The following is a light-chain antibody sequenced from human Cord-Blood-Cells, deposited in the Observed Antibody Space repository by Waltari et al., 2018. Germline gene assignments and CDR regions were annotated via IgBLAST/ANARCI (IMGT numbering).Light chain of an antibody. CDR2: DVS. V-gene: IGLV2-14*04. CDR3: SSYTSSSTWV. J-gene: IGLJ3*02. Sequence: GYNYVSWYQQHPGKAPKLMIYDVSNRPSGVSNRFSGSNSGNTASLTISGLQAEDEADYYCSSYTSSSTWVFGGGTKLTVL. CDR1: GYNY.